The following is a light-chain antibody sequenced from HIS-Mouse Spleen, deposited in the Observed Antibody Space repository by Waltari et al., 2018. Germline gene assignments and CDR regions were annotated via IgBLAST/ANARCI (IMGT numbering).Light chain of an antibody. CDR1: QSLLHSNGYNY. Sequence: DIVMTQSPLSLPFTPGEPASISCRPSQSLLHSNGYNYLDWYLQKPGQSPQLLIYLGSNRASGVPDRFSGSGSGTDFTLKISRVEAEDVGVYYCMQALQTPWTFGQGTKLEIK. CDR2: LGS. J-gene: IGKJ2*01. CDR3: MQALQTPWT. V-gene: IGKV2-28*01.